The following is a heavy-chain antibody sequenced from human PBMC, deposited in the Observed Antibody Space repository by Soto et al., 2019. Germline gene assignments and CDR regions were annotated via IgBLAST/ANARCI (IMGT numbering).Heavy chain of an antibody. CDR3: ALAGYDSNYYAVTPLTAGHF. J-gene: IGHJ4*02. V-gene: IGHV3-11*01. D-gene: IGHD4-4*01. CDR2: ISSSGSII. CDR1: GFTFTDYY. Sequence: QVQLVVSGGGLVKPGGSLRLSCAASGFTFTDYYISWIRQAPGKGLEWVPYISSSGSIIYYADSVKGRFTISRDNAEHSLYLQMNSLRAEDTAVYFCALAGYDSNYYAVTPLTAGHFWGQGTLVTVSS.